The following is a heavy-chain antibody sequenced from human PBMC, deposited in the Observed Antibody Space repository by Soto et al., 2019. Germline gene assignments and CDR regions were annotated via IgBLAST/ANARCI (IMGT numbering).Heavy chain of an antibody. D-gene: IGHD3-3*01. CDR2: INHSGST. V-gene: IGHV4-34*01. CDR3: ARGLRGYDFWSGSPFDY. Sequence: SETLSLTCAVFGGSFSGYYWSWIRQPPGKGLEWIGEINHSGSTNYNPSLKSRVTISVDTSKNQFSLKLSSVTAADTAVYYCARGLRGYDFWSGSPFDYWGQGTLVTVSS. CDR1: GGSFSGYY. J-gene: IGHJ4*02.